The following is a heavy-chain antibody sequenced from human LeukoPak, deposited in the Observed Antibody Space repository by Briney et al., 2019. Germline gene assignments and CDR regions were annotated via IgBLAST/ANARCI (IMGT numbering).Heavy chain of an antibody. D-gene: IGHD3-22*01. Sequence: PGGSLRLSCAASGFTFSVFWMHWVRQAPGKGLVWVSRISSDGSSTSYADSVKGRSTISRDNAKNTLYLQMSSLRAEDTAVYYCARVVSGYTDSWFDPWGQGTLVTVSS. CDR1: GFTFSVFW. J-gene: IGHJ5*02. V-gene: IGHV3-74*01. CDR2: ISSDGSST. CDR3: ARVVSGYTDSWFDP.